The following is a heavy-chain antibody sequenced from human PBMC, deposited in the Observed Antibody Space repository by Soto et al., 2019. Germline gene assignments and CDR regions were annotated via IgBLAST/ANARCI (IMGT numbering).Heavy chain of an antibody. D-gene: IGHD5-12*01. Sequence: EVQLLESGGLLTQPGGSLRLSCAASGFTFSKYAMSWVRQAPGKGLEWVSLIRGGGGPTNYADSVKGRFTVSRDNSNNMLFLQMSSLRADDTAVYYCVKDFRVGYDWTHDWGQGTLVTVSS. CDR1: GFTFSKYA. V-gene: IGHV3-23*01. CDR2: IRGGGGPT. J-gene: IGHJ4*02. CDR3: VKDFRVGYDWTHD.